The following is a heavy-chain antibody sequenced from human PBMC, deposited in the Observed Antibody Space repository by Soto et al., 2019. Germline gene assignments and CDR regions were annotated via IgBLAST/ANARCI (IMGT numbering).Heavy chain of an antibody. Sequence: ASVKVSCKASGYTFTSYAMHWVRQAPGQRLEWMGWINAGNGNTKYSQKFQGRVTITRDTSASTAYMELNSLRAEDTAVYYCAKSSSRAHYYGMDVWGQGTTVTVSS. CDR1: GYTFTSYA. CDR2: INAGNGNT. V-gene: IGHV1-3*01. CDR3: AKSSSRAHYYGMDV. D-gene: IGHD2-2*01. J-gene: IGHJ6*02.